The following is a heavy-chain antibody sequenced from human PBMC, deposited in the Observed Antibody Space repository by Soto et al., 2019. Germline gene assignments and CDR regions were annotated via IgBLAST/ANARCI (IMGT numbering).Heavy chain of an antibody. CDR1: GFTISTYA. J-gene: IGHJ4*02. CDR3: TKDVQSRIMSFGVIITPFDY. Sequence: EVQLLESGGGLVQPGGSLRLSCEASGFTISTYAMSWVRQAPGKGMEWVSAISGSGGSTYYADSVKGRFTISRDNSKNTLYLQMNSLRAEDTAVYYCTKDVQSRIMSFGVIITPFDYWGQGTLVTVSS. CDR2: ISGSGGST. D-gene: IGHD3-3*01. V-gene: IGHV3-23*01.